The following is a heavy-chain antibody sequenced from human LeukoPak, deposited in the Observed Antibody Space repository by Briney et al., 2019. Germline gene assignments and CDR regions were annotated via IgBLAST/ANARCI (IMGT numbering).Heavy chain of an antibody. CDR2: IYSDGSI. CDR3: ARWGRWLHSYFDY. V-gene: IGHV3-53*01. J-gene: IGHJ4*02. Sequence: GGSLRLSCAVSGFTVSSNYMSWVRQAPGKGLEWVSVIYSDGSIYYADSVKGRFIISRDNSKNTLYLQMNSLRAEDTAVYFCARWGRWLHSYFDYWGQGTLVTVSS. CDR1: GFTVSSNY. D-gene: IGHD5-24*01.